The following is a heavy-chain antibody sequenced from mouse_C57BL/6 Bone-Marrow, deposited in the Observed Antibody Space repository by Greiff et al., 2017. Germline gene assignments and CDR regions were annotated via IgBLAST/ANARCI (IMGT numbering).Heavy chain of an antibody. CDR3: ASWGYYGSSYDFDY. CDR2: IDPSDSYT. CDR1: GYTFTSYW. V-gene: IGHV1-69*01. D-gene: IGHD1-1*01. Sequence: QVQLQQPGAELVMPGASVKLSCKASGYTFTSYWMHWVKQRPGQGLEWIGEIDPSDSYTNYNQKFKGKSTLTVDKSSSTAYMQLSSLTSEDSAVYYGASWGYYGSSYDFDYWGQGTTLTVSS. J-gene: IGHJ2*01.